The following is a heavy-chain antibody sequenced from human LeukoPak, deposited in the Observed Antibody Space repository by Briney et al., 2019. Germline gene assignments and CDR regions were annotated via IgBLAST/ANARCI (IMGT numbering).Heavy chain of an antibody. Sequence: SETLSLTCTVSGGSISSSSYYWGWIRQPPGKGLEWIGSIYYSGSTYYNPSLKSRVTISVDTSKNQFSLKLSSVTAADTAVYYCARDSKSHIVVVPAASWFDPWGQGTLVTVPS. CDR2: IYYSGST. D-gene: IGHD2-2*01. J-gene: IGHJ5*02. CDR1: GGSISSSSYY. CDR3: ARDSKSHIVVVPAASWFDP. V-gene: IGHV4-39*07.